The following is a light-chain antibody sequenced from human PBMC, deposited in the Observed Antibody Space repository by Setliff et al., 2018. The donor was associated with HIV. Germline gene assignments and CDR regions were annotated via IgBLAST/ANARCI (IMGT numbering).Light chain of an antibody. CDR2: YDS. Sequence: SYELTQPPSVSVAPGKTARITCGGNNIESRSVHWYQQKPGQAPVLVIYYDSDRPSGIPERFSGSNSGNTATLTISGVEPGDEADYYCQVWDSSSDQYVFGTATKVTVL. CDR3: QVWDSSSDQYV. J-gene: IGLJ1*01. V-gene: IGLV3-21*04. CDR1: NIESRS.